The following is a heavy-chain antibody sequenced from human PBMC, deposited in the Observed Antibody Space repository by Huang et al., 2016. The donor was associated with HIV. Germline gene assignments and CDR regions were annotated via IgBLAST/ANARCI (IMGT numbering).Heavy chain of an antibody. CDR1: GFIFNDFA. V-gene: IGHV3-49*03. Sequence: QLVESGGDSVQSGRSLRLSCRGSGFIFNDFAINWFRQSPGKGLEWIGFVRRKAFGGASKSAPSVKDRFTVSRDEAKNVAFLQMDNLQVDDTAIYYCSPSGDDYFYFYMDVWGNGTTVIVS. CDR2: VRRKAFGGAS. CDR3: SPSGDDYFYFYMDV. J-gene: IGHJ6*03. D-gene: IGHD4-17*01.